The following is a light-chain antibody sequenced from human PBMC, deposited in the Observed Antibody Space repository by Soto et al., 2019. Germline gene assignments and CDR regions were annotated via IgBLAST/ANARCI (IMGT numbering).Light chain of an antibody. CDR1: QSVSNNY. Sequence: EIVLTQSPGTLSLSPGERATLSCRASQSVSNNYLAWYQQKPGQSPRLLIYAASSRASGIPDRFSGSGSGTDFTLSINGLDPEDLAVYYCQQYGTVPWTFGQGTNVDI. CDR2: AAS. V-gene: IGKV3-20*01. J-gene: IGKJ1*01. CDR3: QQYGTVPWT.